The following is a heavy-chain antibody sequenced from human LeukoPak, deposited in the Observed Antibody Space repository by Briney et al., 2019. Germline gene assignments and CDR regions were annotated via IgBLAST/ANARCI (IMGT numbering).Heavy chain of an antibody. CDR1: GFTVSSSY. Sequence: QTGGSLRLSCAASGFTVSSSYMSWVRQAPGKGLEWVSVIYSGGSTYYADSVKGRFTISRDSSKNTLSLQMNSLRAEDTAVYYCARRFYAMDVWAQGTTVTVSS. CDR3: ARRFYAMDV. V-gene: IGHV3-66*01. CDR2: IYSGGST. J-gene: IGHJ6*02.